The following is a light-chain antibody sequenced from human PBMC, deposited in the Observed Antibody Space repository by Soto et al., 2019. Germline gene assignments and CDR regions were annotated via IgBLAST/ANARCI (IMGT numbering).Light chain of an antibody. CDR3: KQSYSTPIT. J-gene: IGKJ5*01. V-gene: IGKV1-39*01. CDR2: ASS. CDR1: QSIRSY. Sequence: DIQMTQSPSSLSASVGDRVTITCRASQSIRSYLNWYQQKPGKAPKLLIYASSSFQSGFPSGFSGSGSGANLSLTISSLQPGDFATDYCKQSYSTPITFGQGKRLEIK.